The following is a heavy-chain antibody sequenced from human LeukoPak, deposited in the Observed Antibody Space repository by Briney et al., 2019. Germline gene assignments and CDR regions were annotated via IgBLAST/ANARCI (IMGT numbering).Heavy chain of an antibody. D-gene: IGHD6-19*01. CDR2: IYYSGNT. CDR1: GGSISSYY. V-gene: IGHV4-59*01. CDR3: ARHSSGWYPDY. Sequence: KPSETLSLTCTVSGGSISSYYWSWIWQPPGKGLEWIGYIYYSGNTKYNPSLKSRVTISVDTSKNQFSLKLSSVTAADTAMYYCARHSSGWYPDYWGQGTLATVSS. J-gene: IGHJ4*02.